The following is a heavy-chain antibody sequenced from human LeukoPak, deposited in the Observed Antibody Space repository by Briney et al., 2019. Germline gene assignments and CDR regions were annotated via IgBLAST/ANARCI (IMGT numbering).Heavy chain of an antibody. Sequence: HPGGSLRLSCAASGFTFSSYAMSWVRQAPGKGLEWVSAISGSGGSTYYADSVKGRFTISRDNSKNTLYLQMNSLRAEDTAVYYCAKDDYQSGSFDYWGQGTLVTVSS. J-gene: IGHJ4*02. CDR2: ISGSGGST. V-gene: IGHV3-23*01. CDR3: AKDDYQSGSFDY. CDR1: GFTFSSYA. D-gene: IGHD4-11*01.